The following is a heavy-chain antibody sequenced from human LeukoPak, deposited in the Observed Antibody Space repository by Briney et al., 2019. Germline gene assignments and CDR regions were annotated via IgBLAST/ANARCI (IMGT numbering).Heavy chain of an antibody. J-gene: IGHJ4*02. Sequence: GGSLRLSRAASGFTFSSFAMHWVRQAPGKGLEWVAVIWYDGSNKYYADSVKGRFTISRDNSKNTLYLQMNSLTAEDTAVYYCARDGFGSGSHSHPDYWGQGTLVTVSS. V-gene: IGHV3-33*01. CDR3: ARDGFGSGSHSHPDY. CDR1: GFTFSSFA. CDR2: IWYDGSNK. D-gene: IGHD3-10*01.